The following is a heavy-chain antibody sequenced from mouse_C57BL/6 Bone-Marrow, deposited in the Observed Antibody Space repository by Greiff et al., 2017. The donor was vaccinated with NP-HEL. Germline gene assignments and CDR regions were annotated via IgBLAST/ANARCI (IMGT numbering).Heavy chain of an antibody. J-gene: IGHJ1*03. Sequence: EVKLQESGGDLVKPGGSLKLSCAASGFTFSSYGMSWVRQTPDKRLEWVATISSGGSYTYYPDSVKGRFTISRDNAKNTLYLQMSSLKSEDTAMYYCARLIYDGYFYWYFDVWGTGTTVTVSS. CDR1: GFTFSSYG. V-gene: IGHV5-6*01. CDR3: ARLIYDGYFYWYFDV. CDR2: ISSGGSYT. D-gene: IGHD2-3*01.